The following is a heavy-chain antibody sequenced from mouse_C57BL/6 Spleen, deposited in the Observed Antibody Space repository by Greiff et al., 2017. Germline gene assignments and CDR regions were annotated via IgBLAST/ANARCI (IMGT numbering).Heavy chain of an antibody. CDR2: IWSGGST. CDR1: DFSLTSYG. D-gene: IGHD3-1*01. CDR3: AKKDGTARGYYAMDY. V-gene: IGHV2-4*01. J-gene: IGHJ4*01. Sequence: VQLQQSGPGLVQPSQSLSITCTVSDFSLTSYGVHWVRQPPGKGLEWLGVIWSGGSTDYNAAFISRLSISKDNSKGQVFFTMNSLQADDTAIYYGAKKDGTARGYYAMDYWGQGTSVTVSS.